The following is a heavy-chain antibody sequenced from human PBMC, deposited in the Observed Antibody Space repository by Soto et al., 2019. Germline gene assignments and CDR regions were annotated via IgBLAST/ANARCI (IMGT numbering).Heavy chain of an antibody. CDR1: GYTFTVYY. J-gene: IGHJ4*02. V-gene: IGHV1-2*02. CDR2: INPKSGGT. CDR3: ARDLAKGGGSAGFDY. D-gene: IGHD1-26*01. Sequence: QVQLVQSGAEVKKPGASVNVSCKASGYTFTVYYMHWVRQAPGQGLEWMGWINPKSGGTRYPPKFQGRVTMSWDTSISTAYMALARLRSADTAVYYCARDLAKGGGSAGFDYWGQGTLVTVSS.